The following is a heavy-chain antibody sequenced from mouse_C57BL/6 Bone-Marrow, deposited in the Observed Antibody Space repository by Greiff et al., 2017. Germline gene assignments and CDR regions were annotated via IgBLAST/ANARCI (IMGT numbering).Heavy chain of an antibody. CDR2: INPSNGGT. CDR3: ARELLMGTYGNYVFFDY. D-gene: IGHD2-1*01. J-gene: IGHJ2*01. Sequence: VKQRPGQGLEWIGNINPSNGGTNYNEKFKSKATLTVDKSSSTAYMQLSSLTSEDSAVYYCARELLMGTYGNYVFFDYWGQGTTLTVSS. V-gene: IGHV1-53*01.